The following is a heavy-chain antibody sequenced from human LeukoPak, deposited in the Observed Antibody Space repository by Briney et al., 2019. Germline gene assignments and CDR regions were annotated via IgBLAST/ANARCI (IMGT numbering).Heavy chain of an antibody. CDR3: ARVPYYYDSSGEH. CDR2: IYYSGST. CDR1: GGSISSSSYY. V-gene: IGHV4-39*01. Sequence: SETLSLTCTVSGGSISSSSYYWGWIRQPPGKGLEWIGSIYYSGSTYYNPSLKSRVTISVDTSKNQFSLKLSSVTAADTAVYYCARVPYYYDSSGEHWGQGTLVTVSS. J-gene: IGHJ1*01. D-gene: IGHD3-22*01.